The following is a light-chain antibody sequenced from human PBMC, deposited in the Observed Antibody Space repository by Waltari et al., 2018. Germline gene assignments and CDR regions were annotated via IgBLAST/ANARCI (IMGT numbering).Light chain of an antibody. Sequence: QSVLTQPPSASGFLGQSVAISCTGTSSDIGGYNYVSWYQQPPGKAPKLLIYEVTKRPPGVPDRFAGSKSGNTASLAVSGLQAEDEADYYCTSYAVTKVVFGGGTKLTVL. J-gene: IGLJ2*01. V-gene: IGLV2-8*01. CDR2: EVT. CDR1: SSDIGGYNY. CDR3: TSYAVTKVV.